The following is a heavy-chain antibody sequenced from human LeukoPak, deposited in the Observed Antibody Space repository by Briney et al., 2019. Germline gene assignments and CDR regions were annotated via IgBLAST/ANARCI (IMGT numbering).Heavy chain of an antibody. CDR3: AKGRVPDY. Sequence: GGSLRLSCAASGFTFSSDGMYWVRKAPGKGLEWVAVISYDGSNKYYADSVKGRFTISRDNSKNTLYLQMNSLRAEDTAVYYCAKGRVPDYWGQGTLVTASP. CDR2: ISYDGSNK. V-gene: IGHV3-30*18. CDR1: GFTFSSDG. J-gene: IGHJ4*02.